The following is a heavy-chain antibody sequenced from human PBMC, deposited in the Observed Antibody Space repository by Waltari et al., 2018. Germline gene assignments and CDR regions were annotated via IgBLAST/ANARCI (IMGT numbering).Heavy chain of an antibody. CDR3: ARDRPGIAAAGTDYMDV. J-gene: IGHJ6*03. V-gene: IGHV4-4*07. CDR2: SSPGWRT. CDR1: GGSLSSYY. D-gene: IGHD6-13*01. Sequence: QVQLQESGPGLVKPSETLSLTCTVSGGSLSSYYWSWIRQPAGKGLEWIGGSSPGWRTNYNPSLKSRVTMSVDTSKNQFSLKLSSVTAADTAVYYCARDRPGIAAAGTDYMDVWGKGTTVTISS.